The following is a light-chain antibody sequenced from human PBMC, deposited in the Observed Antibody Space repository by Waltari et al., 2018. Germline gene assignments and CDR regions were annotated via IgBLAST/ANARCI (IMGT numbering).Light chain of an antibody. J-gene: IGLJ2*01. CDR3: AAWDDSLKGVL. CDR1: SYTIGTEI. V-gene: IGLV1-44*01. CDR2: DNN. Sequence: QSVLTQPPSASGTPGQRVTISCSGSSYTIGTEIVNWYQQLPGTAPKLLIYDNNQRPSGVPDRFSGSKSGTSASLAISGLQSEDEADYYCAAWDDSLKGVLFGGGTKLTVL.